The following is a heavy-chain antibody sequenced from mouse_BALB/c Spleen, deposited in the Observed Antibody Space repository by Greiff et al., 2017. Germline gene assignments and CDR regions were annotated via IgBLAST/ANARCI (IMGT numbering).Heavy chain of an antibody. V-gene: IGHV5-17*02. CDR2: ISSGSSTI. CDR1: GFTFSSFG. CDR3: ARGSSYWFAY. Sequence: EVQGVESGGGLVQPGGSRKLSCAASGFTFSSFGMHWVRQAPEKGLEWVAYISSGSSTIYYADTVKGRFTISRDNPKNTLFLQMTSLRSEDTAMYYCARGSSYWFAYWGQGTLVTVSA. D-gene: IGHD1-1*01. J-gene: IGHJ3*01.